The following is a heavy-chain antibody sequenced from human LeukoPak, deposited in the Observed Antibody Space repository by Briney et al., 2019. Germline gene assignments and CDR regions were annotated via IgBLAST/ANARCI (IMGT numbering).Heavy chain of an antibody. J-gene: IGHJ4*02. CDR3: ARDQNRPLDSYCGGDCYYPFDY. CDR2: ISAYNGNT. D-gene: IGHD2-21*01. CDR1: GYTFTSYG. V-gene: IGHV1-18*01. Sequence: ASVKVSCKASGYTFTSYGISWVRQAPGQGLEWMGWISAYNGNTNYAQKLQGRVTMTTDTSTSTAYMELRSLRSDDTAVYYCARDQNRPLDSYCGGDCYYPFDYWGQGTLVTVSS.